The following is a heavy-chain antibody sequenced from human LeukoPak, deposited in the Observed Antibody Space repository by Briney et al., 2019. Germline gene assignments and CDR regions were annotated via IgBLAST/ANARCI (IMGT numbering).Heavy chain of an antibody. D-gene: IGHD3-9*01. J-gene: IGHJ6*02. CDR3: ARLPLTGYSRGYYYGMDV. V-gene: IGHV1-69*13. Sequence: SVKVSCKASGGTFSSYAISWVRQAPGQGLEWMGGIIPIFGTANYAQKFQGRVTITADESTSTAYMELSGLRSEDTAVYYCARLPLTGYSRGYYYGMDVWGQGTTVTVSS. CDR2: IIPIFGTA. CDR1: GGTFSSYA.